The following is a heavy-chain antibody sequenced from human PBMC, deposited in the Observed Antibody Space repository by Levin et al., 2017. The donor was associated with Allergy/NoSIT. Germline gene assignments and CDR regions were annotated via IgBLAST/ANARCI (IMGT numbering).Heavy chain of an antibody. J-gene: IGHJ2*01. V-gene: IGHV4-30-2*01. CDR1: GGSISSGGYS. D-gene: IGHD6-13*01. Sequence: SETLSLTCAVSGGSISSGGYSWSWIRQPPGKGLEWIGYIYHSGSTYYNPSLKSRVTISVDRSKNQFSLKLSSVTAADTAVYYCARAPYSSSWTKARYFDLWGRGTLVTVSS. CDR3: ARAPYSSSWTKARYFDL. CDR2: IYHSGST.